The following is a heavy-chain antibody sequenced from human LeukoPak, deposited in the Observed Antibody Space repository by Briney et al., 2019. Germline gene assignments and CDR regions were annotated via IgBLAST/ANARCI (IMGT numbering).Heavy chain of an antibody. CDR1: GFRFSSYG. Sequence: GGSLRLSCAASGFRFSSYGMSWVRQAPGKGLEWVSSISSSSNYIYYADSMKGRFTISRDNAKNSLYLQMNSLRAEDTAVYYCTRGHYYGMDVWGKGTTVTISS. V-gene: IGHV3-21*01. CDR3: TRGHYYGMDV. CDR2: ISSSSNYI. J-gene: IGHJ6*04.